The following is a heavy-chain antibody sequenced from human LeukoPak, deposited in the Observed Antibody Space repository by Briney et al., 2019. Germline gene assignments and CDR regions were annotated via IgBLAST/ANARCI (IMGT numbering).Heavy chain of an antibody. D-gene: IGHD6-19*01. Sequence: SETLSLTCAVYGGSFSGYYWSWIRQPPGKGLEWIGEINHSGSTNYNPSLKSRVTISVDTSKNQFSLKLSSVTAADTAAYYCARDAIAVAGNGGPFFDYWGQGTLVTVSS. CDR1: GGSFSGYY. CDR3: ARDAIAVAGNGGPFFDY. CDR2: INHSGST. V-gene: IGHV4-34*01. J-gene: IGHJ4*02.